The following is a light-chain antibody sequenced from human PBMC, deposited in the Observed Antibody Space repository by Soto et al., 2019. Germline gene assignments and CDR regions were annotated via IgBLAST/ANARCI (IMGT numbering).Light chain of an antibody. CDR1: QTISSW. Sequence: DIQMTQSPSTLSGSVGDRXTXXXRASQTISSWLAWYQQKPGKAPKLLIYKASTLKSGVPSRFSGSGSGTEFTLAISSLQPEDFAVYYCQQYGSSGTFGQGTKVDIK. J-gene: IGKJ1*01. V-gene: IGKV1-5*03. CDR3: QQYGSSGT. CDR2: KAS.